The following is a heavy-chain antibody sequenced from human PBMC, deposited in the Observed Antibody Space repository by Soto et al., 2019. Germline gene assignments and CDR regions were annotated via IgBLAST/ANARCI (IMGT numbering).Heavy chain of an antibody. Sequence: QVQLQESGPGLVKPSQTLSLTCTVSGGSISSGGYYWSWIRQHPGKGLEWIGYIYYSGSTYYNPSLTRPXXIXVXXSKNQCSLKLSSVTAADTAVYYCARDYGGWNWFDPWGQGTLVTVSS. D-gene: IGHD6-19*01. CDR2: IYYSGST. V-gene: IGHV4-31*01. J-gene: IGHJ5*02. CDR1: GGSISSGGYY. CDR3: ARDYGGWNWFDP.